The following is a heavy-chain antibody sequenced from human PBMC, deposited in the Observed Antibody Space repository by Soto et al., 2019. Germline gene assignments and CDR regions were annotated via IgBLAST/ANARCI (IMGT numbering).Heavy chain of an antibody. CDR2: ISYDGSNK. CDR3: ARAHYDSSAKGAFDI. V-gene: IGHV3-30-3*01. Sequence: PGGSLRLSCAASGFTFSSYAMNWVRQAPGKGLEWVAVISYDGSNKYYADSVKGRFTISRDNSNNTLYLQMNSLRAEDTAVYYCARAHYDSSAKGAFDIWGQGAMVTVSS. D-gene: IGHD3-22*01. CDR1: GFTFSSYA. J-gene: IGHJ3*02.